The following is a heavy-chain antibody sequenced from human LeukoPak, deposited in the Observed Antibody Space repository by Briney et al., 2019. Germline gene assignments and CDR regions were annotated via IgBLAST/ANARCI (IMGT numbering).Heavy chain of an antibody. V-gene: IGHV4-59*01. CDR1: GGSISGYY. CDR2: MYYSGIT. J-gene: IGHJ6*02. D-gene: IGHD5-12*01. CDR3: ARYGVYRGMDV. Sequence: PSETLSLTCTVSGGSISGYYWSWIRQPPGKGLEWIGYMYYSGITSYNPSLKGRVTIAVDTSKNQFSLKLSSVTAADTAVYYRARYGVYRGMDVWGQGTTVTVSS.